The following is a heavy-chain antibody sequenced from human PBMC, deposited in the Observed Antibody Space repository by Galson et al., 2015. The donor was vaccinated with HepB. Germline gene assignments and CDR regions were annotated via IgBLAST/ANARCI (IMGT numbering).Heavy chain of an antibody. CDR2: ISSSSTYT. J-gene: IGHJ4*02. Sequence: SLRLSCADSGFTFSDYYMSWIRQAPGKGLEWVSYISSSSTYTECADSVKGRFTISRDNAKNSLYLQMNSLGAEDTAVYYCARDRGYYDRHYWGQGTPVTVSS. CDR1: GFTFSDYY. V-gene: IGHV3-11*06. CDR3: ARDRGYYDRHY. D-gene: IGHD3-22*01.